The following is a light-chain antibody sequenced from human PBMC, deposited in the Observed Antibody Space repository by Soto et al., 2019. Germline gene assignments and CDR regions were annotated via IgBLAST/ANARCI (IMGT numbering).Light chain of an antibody. Sequence: EIVLTQSPGTLSLSPGERATLSCRASQSVSSNYLAWYQQKLGQAPRLLIYGASSRATGIPDRFSGSGSGTDFTLTISRLEPEDFAVYYCQQYGSSRTFGQGTKWIS. CDR3: QQYGSSRT. J-gene: IGKJ1*01. CDR1: QSVSSNY. V-gene: IGKV3-20*01. CDR2: GAS.